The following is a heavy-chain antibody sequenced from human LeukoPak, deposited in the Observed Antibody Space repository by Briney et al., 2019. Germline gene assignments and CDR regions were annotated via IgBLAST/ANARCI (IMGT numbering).Heavy chain of an antibody. CDR3: ARASRITMVRGVIIPNWFDP. J-gene: IGHJ5*02. D-gene: IGHD3-10*01. Sequence: ASVKVSCKASGYTFTGYYMHWVRQAPGQGLEWMGWINPNSGGTNYAQKFQGRVTMTRDTSISTAYMELSRLRSDDTAVYYCARASRITMVRGVIIPNWFDPWGQGTLVTVSS. V-gene: IGHV1-2*02. CDR1: GYTFTGYY. CDR2: INPNSGGT.